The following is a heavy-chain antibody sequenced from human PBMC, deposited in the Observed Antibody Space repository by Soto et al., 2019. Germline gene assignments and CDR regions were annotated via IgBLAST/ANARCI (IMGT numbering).Heavy chain of an antibody. CDR2: INHSGST. J-gene: IGHJ4*02. D-gene: IGHD3-10*01. Sequence: QVQLQQWGAGLLKPSETLSLTCAVYGGSFSGYYWSWIRQPPGKGLEWIGEINHSGSTNYNPSLKRRVTISVDTSKNQFSLKLSSVTAADTAVYYSARTGTLYSGSYSIDYWGQGTLVTVSS. CDR3: ARTGTLYSGSYSIDY. V-gene: IGHV4-34*01. CDR1: GGSFSGYY.